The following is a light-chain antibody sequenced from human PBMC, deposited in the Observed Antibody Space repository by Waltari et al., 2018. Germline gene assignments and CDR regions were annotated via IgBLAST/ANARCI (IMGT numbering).Light chain of an antibody. CDR2: EVS. J-gene: IGLJ2*01. CDR3: SSYAGSNIVV. V-gene: IGLV2-8*01. Sequence: QSALTQPPSASGSPGQAVTISCTGTSSDVGGYNYVSWYQQHPGKAPQLKIYEVSKRPSGVHDLLSGPKYDNTASWTVSGRQAEDEADYYCSSYAGSNIVVFCGGTKLTVL. CDR1: SSDVGGYNY.